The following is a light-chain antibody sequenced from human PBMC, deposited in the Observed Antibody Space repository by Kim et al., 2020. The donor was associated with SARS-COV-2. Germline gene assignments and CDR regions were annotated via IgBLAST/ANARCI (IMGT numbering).Light chain of an antibody. Sequence: QSALTQPPSASGSPGQSVTISCTGTSSDVGAYKYVSWYQHHPGKAPKLMIYEVSKRPSGVPDRFSGSKSGNTASLTVSGLQAEDEADYYCSSYAGDNRRFGGGTQLTVL. CDR1: SSDVGAYKY. V-gene: IGLV2-8*01. J-gene: IGLJ3*02. CDR3: SSYAGDNRR. CDR2: EVS.